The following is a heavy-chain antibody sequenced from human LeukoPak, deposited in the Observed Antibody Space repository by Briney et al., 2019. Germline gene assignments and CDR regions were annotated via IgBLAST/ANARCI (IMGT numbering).Heavy chain of an antibody. Sequence: GGSLRLSCAASGFTFSSYWMSWVRQTPGKGLEWVANIKQDGSEKYYVDSVKGRFTISRDNAKNSVYLQMNSLRAEDTAVYYCARGRYRGFTRHWGQGTLVTVSS. J-gene: IGHJ4*02. V-gene: IGHV3-7*01. D-gene: IGHD3-10*01. CDR3: ARGRYRGFTRH. CDR2: IKQDGSEK. CDR1: GFTFSSYW.